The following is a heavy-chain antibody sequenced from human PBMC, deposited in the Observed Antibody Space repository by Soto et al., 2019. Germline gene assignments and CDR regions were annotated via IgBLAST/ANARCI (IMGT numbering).Heavy chain of an antibody. CDR3: VRENWYYDY. V-gene: IGHV1-2*04. D-gene: IGHD1-7*01. Sequence: ASVKVSCKASGYTFNPFYMHWVRQAPGQGLERMGWIYPKTGGTNYAQKFQGWVTMTSDTSISTVYMELRSLKSDDTAVYYCVRENWYYDYWGQGTLVTVSS. CDR2: IYPKTGGT. CDR1: GYTFNPFY. J-gene: IGHJ4*02.